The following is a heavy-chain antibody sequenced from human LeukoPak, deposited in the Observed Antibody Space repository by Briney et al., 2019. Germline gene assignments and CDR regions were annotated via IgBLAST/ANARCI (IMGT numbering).Heavy chain of an antibody. CDR3: ARERRPVPAALRFGVVYFDY. J-gene: IGHJ4*02. Sequence: SETLSLTCAVYGGSFSGYYWSWIRQPPGKGLEWIGEINHSGSTNYNPSLKSRVTISVDTSKNQFSLKLSSVTAADTAVYYCARERRPVPAALRFGVVYFDYWGQGTLVTVSS. CDR1: GGSFSGYY. CDR2: INHSGST. D-gene: IGHD3-3*01. V-gene: IGHV4-34*01.